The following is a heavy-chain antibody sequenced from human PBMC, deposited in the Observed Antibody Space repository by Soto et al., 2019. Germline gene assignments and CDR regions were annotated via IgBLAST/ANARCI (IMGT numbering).Heavy chain of an antibody. CDR1: GFTFDAYA. J-gene: IGHJ4*02. V-gene: IGHV3-9*01. Sequence: GGSLSLSCTDSGFTFDAYAMHGVRQAPGNRLEWVSGISWNRGSIGYADSVKGRFTISRDNAKDSLYLQMNSLRAEDTALYYCAKDIKSSSSSFVCDYWGQGTLVTVSS. CDR2: ISWNRGSI. CDR3: AKDIKSSSSSFVCDY. D-gene: IGHD6-6*01.